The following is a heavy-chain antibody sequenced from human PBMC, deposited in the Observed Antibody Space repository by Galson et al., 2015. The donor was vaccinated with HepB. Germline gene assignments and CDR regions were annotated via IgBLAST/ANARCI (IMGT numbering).Heavy chain of an antibody. J-gene: IGHJ4*02. V-gene: IGHV2-70*11. CDR2: IDWDDDK. CDR3: ARISPPGIWFGELFSPEDPVL. D-gene: IGHD3-10*01. Sequence: KPTQTLTLTCTFSGFSLNTSGMCVTWIRQPPGKALEWLARIDWDDDKYYNTSLKTRLTISKDTSKNQVVLTMTNMHPADTAAYYCARISPPGIWFGELFSPEDPVLWGQGTLVTVSS. CDR1: GFSLNTSGMC.